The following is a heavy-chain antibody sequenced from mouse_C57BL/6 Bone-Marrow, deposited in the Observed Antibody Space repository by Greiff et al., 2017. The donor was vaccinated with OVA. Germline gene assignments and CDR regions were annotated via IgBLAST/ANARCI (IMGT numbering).Heavy chain of an antibody. D-gene: IGHD2-5*01. J-gene: IGHJ3*01. V-gene: IGHV5-6*01. CDR2: ISSGGSYT. CDR3: ARHNYSNYFAY. Sequence: EVHLVESGGDLVKPGGSLKLSCAASGFTFSSYGMSWVRQTPDKRLEWVATISSGGSYTYYPDSVKGRFTISRDNAKNTLYLQMSSLKSEDTAMYYCARHNYSNYFAYWGQGILVTVSA. CDR1: GFTFSSYG.